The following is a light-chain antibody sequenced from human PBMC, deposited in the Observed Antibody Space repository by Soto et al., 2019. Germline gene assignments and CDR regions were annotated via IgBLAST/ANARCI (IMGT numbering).Light chain of an antibody. CDR3: QQYNNWPRAT. Sequence: EMVITQSPATLSVSPGERATLSCRASQSISRNLAWYQQKPGQAPRLLMFRTSSRANGFPARFSGSGSGTELNLTISSLQSEDFGVYDCQQYNNWPRATFGGGTKVDIK. CDR2: RTS. CDR1: QSISRN. V-gene: IGKV3-15*01. J-gene: IGKJ4*01.